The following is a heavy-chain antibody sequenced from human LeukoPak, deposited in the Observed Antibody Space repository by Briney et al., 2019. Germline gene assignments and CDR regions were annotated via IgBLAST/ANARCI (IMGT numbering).Heavy chain of an antibody. D-gene: IGHD3-16*01. V-gene: IGHV3-48*03. CDR2: ISSSGSTK. J-gene: IGHJ4*02. CDR1: GFTFSNYE. CDR3: VRGQLRLEYFFDY. Sequence: GGSLRLSCAASGFTFSNYEMNWVRQAPGKGLEWVSYISSSGSTKYYADSVRGRFTISSDAARSSLYLQMNSLRAEDTALYYCVRGQLRLEYFFDYWGQGILVTVSS.